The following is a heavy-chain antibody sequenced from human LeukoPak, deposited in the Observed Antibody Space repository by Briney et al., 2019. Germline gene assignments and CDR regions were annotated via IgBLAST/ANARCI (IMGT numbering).Heavy chain of an antibody. V-gene: IGHV1-69*05. CDR1: RGTFRSYA. J-gene: IGHJ5*02. Sequence: SVKVSCKASRGTFRSYAISWVRQAPGQGLEWMGGIIPIFGTANCAQKFQGRVTVTTDESTSTAYMELSSLRSEDTAVYYCARDVWGDSGYDYVVWWFDPWGQGTLVTVSS. CDR3: ARDVWGDSGYDYVVWWFDP. D-gene: IGHD5-12*01. CDR2: IIPIFGTA.